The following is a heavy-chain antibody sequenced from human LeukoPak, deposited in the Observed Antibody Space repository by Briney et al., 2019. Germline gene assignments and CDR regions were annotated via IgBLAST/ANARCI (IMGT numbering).Heavy chain of an antibody. J-gene: IGHJ3*02. D-gene: IGHD1-26*01. CDR1: GFTFDDYA. Sequence: GGSLRLSCAASGFTFDDYAMHWVRQAPGKGLEWVSGISWNSGSIGYADSVKGRFTISRDNAENSLYLQMNSLRAEDTALYYCAREVELASYDAFDIWGQGTMVTVSS. CDR3: AREVELASYDAFDI. V-gene: IGHV3-9*01. CDR2: ISWNSGSI.